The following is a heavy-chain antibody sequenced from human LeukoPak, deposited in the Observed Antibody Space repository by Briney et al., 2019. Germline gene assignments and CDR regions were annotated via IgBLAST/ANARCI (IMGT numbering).Heavy chain of an antibody. J-gene: IGHJ6*03. V-gene: IGHV3-23*01. D-gene: IGHD1-20*01. CDR1: GFTFSSYA. CDR2: ISGSGGST. Sequence: GGSLRLSCAASGFTFSSYAMSWVRQAPGKGLEWVSAISGSGGSTYYADSVKGRFTISRDNSKNTLSLQMNSLRADDTAIYYCARGGSNWNPSFHMDVWGKGTTVTVSS. CDR3: ARGGSNWNPSFHMDV.